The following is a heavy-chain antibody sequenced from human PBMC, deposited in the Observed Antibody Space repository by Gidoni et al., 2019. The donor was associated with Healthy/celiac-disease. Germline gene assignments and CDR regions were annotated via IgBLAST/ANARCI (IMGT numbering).Heavy chain of an antibody. CDR1: GFTFSSYS. CDR3: ARLNGNAGFDY. V-gene: IGHV3-48*01. D-gene: IGHD1-1*01. CDR2: ISSSSSTI. Sequence: EVQLVESGGGLVQPGGSLRLSCAASGFTFSSYSMTWVRQAPGQGLEVVSYISSSSSTIYYADSVKGRFTISRDNAKNSLYLQMNSLRAKDTALYYCARLNGNAGFDYWGQGTLVTVSS. J-gene: IGHJ4*02.